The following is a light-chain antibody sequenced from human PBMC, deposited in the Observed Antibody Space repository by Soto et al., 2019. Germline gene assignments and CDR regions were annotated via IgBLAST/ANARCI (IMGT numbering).Light chain of an antibody. CDR2: AAS. Sequence: DIQMTQSPSSLSASVGDRVTITCLASQSISSYINWYQQKPGKAPELLIYAASNLRRGVSSRFSGSGSGTNFTLSISSLQPEDFASYHCQQSYSGPYTFGQGTKLEI. J-gene: IGKJ2*01. CDR1: QSISSY. V-gene: IGKV1-39*01. CDR3: QQSYSGPYT.